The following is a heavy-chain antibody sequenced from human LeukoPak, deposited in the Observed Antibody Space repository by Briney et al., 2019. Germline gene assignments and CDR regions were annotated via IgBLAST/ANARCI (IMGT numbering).Heavy chain of an antibody. CDR1: GGSFSGYY. Sequence: KPSETLSLTCAVYGGSFSGYYWSWIRQPPGKGLEWIGEINHSGSTNYNPSLKSRVTISVDTSKNQFSLKLSSVTAADTAVYYCASRRYLLRYNWSVDPWGQGTLVTVSS. D-gene: IGHD1-1*01. CDR3: ASRRYLLRYNWSVDP. V-gene: IGHV4-34*01. CDR2: INHSGST. J-gene: IGHJ5*02.